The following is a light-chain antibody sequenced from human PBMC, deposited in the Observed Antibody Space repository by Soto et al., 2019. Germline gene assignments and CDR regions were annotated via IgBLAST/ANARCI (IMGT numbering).Light chain of an antibody. CDR1: QTITTW. J-gene: IGKJ1*01. CDR2: DAS. CDR3: QHYNNTNNPWM. Sequence: DIRVTQSPPTLSASVGDRVTITCRASQTITTWMAWYQQKPGKAPKLLVYDASTLQSGVATRFSGSGSGTEFTLITSGLQPEDSATYYCQHYNNTNNPWMFGQGTNVDIK. V-gene: IGKV1-5*01.